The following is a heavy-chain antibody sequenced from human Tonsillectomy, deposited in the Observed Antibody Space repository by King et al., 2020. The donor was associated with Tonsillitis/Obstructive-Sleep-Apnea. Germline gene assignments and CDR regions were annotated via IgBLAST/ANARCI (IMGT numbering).Heavy chain of an antibody. CDR2: ISSSGNYI. J-gene: IGHJ4*02. Sequence: QLVQSGGGLVKPGGSLRLSCAASGFAFSTYAMNWVRQAPGKGLEWVSSISSSGNYIYYADSMKGRFTISRDNAKNSLYLQMNSLRAEDTAVYFCATSWSYYDSWSGSFDYWGQGTLVTVSS. D-gene: IGHD3-3*01. CDR3: ATSWSYYDSWSGSFDY. V-gene: IGHV3-21*01. CDR1: GFAFSTYA.